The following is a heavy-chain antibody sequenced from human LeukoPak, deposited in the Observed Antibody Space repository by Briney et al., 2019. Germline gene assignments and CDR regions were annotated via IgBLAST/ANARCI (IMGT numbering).Heavy chain of an antibody. CDR1: GGSISSGSYY. V-gene: IGHV4-61*02. CDR3: ARAPPYYDFWSGHDWFDP. Sequence: SETPSLTCTVSGGSISSGSYYWSWIRQPAGKGLEWIGRIYISGSTNYNPSLKSRVTISVDTSKNQFSLKLSSVTAADTAVYYCARAPPYYDFWSGHDWFDPWGQGTLVTVSS. D-gene: IGHD3-3*01. J-gene: IGHJ5*02. CDR2: IYISGST.